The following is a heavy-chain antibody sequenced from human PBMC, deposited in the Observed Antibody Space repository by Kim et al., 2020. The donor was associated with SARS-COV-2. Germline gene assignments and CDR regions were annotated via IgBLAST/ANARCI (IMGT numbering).Heavy chain of an antibody. V-gene: IGHV1-3*01. CDR2: NT. Sequence: NTKYSQKFQGRVTITRDTSASTAYMELSSLRSEDTAVYYCARGFMTTISYWGQGTLVTVSS. J-gene: IGHJ4*02. CDR3: ARGFMTTISY. D-gene: IGHD4-17*01.